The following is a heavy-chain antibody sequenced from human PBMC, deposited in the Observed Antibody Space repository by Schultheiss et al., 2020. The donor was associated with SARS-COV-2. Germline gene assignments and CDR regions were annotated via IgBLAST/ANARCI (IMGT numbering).Heavy chain of an antibody. D-gene: IGHD1-26*01. CDR1: GGSISSYY. V-gene: IGHV4-59*01. J-gene: IGHJ3*02. CDR3: ARDLQGSSREVGAFDI. Sequence: SETLSLTCTVSGGSISSYYWSWIRQPPGKGLELIGYIYYSGSTNYNPSLKSRVTISVDTSKNQFSLKLSSVTAADTAVYYCARDLQGSSREVGAFDIWGQGKMVTGSS. CDR2: IYYSGST.